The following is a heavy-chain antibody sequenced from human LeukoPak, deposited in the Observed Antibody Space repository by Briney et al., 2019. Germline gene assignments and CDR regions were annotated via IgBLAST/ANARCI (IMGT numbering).Heavy chain of an antibody. V-gene: IGHV3-48*01. Sequence: GGSLRLSCAASGFSSSGYSINWVRQALGRGLWWVSYINVDGNAKHYTDSVKGRFTISRDNAKNTLYLQMNSLRADDTAVYYCAKDQIAYYDYVWGSAFDYWGQGTLVTVSS. CDR3: AKDQIAYYDYVWGSAFDY. J-gene: IGHJ4*02. CDR2: INVDGNAK. CDR1: GFSSSGYS. D-gene: IGHD3-16*01.